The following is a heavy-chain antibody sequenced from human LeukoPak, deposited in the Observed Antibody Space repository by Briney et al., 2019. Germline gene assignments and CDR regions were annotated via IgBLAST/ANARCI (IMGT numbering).Heavy chain of an antibody. CDR3: ARGEYCSYTACYAHDS. D-gene: IGHD2-15*01. Sequence: ASVKVSCKASGGTFSSYAISWVRQAPGQGLEWMGGFDPEDGETIYAQKFQGRVTMTEDTSTDTAYMELSSLRSEDTAVYYCARGEYCSYTACYAHDSWGLGTLVTVSS. J-gene: IGHJ5*01. V-gene: IGHV1-24*01. CDR1: GGTFSSYA. CDR2: FDPEDGET.